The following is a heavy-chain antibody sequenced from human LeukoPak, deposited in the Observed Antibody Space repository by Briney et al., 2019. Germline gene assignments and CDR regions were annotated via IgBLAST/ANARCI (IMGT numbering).Heavy chain of an antibody. Sequence: ASVKVSCKASGGTFSSYAISWVRQAPGQGLEWMGWISAHNGNTDYAQKLQGRVTMTTDTSTSTAYMELRSLRSDDTAVYYCARAYGGDSELDYWGQGTLVTVSS. D-gene: IGHD4-23*01. V-gene: IGHV1-18*01. CDR3: ARAYGGDSELDY. CDR2: ISAHNGNT. CDR1: GGTFSSYA. J-gene: IGHJ4*02.